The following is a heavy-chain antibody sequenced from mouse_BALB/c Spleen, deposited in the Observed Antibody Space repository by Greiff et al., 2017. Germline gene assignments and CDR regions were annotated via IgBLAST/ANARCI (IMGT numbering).Heavy chain of an antibody. D-gene: IGHD2-4*01. CDR1: GFTFSSYA. CDR3: ARGRDDYDGYWYFDV. J-gene: IGHJ1*01. V-gene: IGHV5-9-3*01. CDR2: ISSGGSYT. Sequence: DVQLVESGGGLVKPGGSLKLSCAASGFTFSSYAMSWVRQTPEKRLEWVATISSGGSYTYYPDSVKGRFTISRDNAKNTLYLQMSSLRSEDTAMYYCARGRDDYDGYWYFDVWGAGTTVTVSS.